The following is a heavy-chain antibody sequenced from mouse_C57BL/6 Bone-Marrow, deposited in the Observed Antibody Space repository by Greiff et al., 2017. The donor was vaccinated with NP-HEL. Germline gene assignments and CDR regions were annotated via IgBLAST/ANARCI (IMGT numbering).Heavy chain of an antibody. D-gene: IGHD3-2*02. V-gene: IGHV1-39*01. CDR2: INPNYGTT. CDR1: GYSFTDYN. Sequence: EVKVVESGPELVKPGASVKISCKASGYSFTDYNMNWVKQSNGKSLEWIGVINPNYGTTSYNQKFKGKATLTVDQSSSTAYMQLNSLTSEDSAVYYCGGGSSEGYLDYWGQGTSVTVSS. J-gene: IGHJ4*01. CDR3: GGGSSEGYLDY.